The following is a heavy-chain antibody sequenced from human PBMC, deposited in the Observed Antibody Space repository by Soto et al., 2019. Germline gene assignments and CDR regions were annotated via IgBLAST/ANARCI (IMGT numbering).Heavy chain of an antibody. V-gene: IGHV6-1*01. CDR3: ARGVAGTGFDL. CDR2: TYYRSNWRH. J-gene: IGHJ4*02. CDR1: GVSVSINTAA. D-gene: IGHD6-19*01. Sequence: WQTLSLIFPITGVSVSINTAAWNWIRSSPSRGLEWLGRTYYRSNWRHDYAVSVKSRITVNPDTSKNHFSLQLNSVTPDDTAVYYCARGVAGTGFDLWGQGTLVTVSS.